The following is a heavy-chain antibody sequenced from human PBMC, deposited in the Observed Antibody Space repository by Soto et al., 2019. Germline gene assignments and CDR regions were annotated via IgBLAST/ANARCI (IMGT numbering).Heavy chain of an antibody. J-gene: IGHJ4*02. D-gene: IGHD2-15*01. CDR2: ISAYNGNT. CDR3: ARGDCSGGSCWGWGY. Sequence: QVQLVQSGAEVKKPGASVKVSCKASGYTFTSYGISWVRQAPGQGLEWMGWISAYNGNTNYAQKLQGRGTMTTDTPTSTANMELRSLRSDDTAVYYCARGDCSGGSCWGWGYWGQGTLVTVSS. CDR1: GYTFTSYG. V-gene: IGHV1-18*01.